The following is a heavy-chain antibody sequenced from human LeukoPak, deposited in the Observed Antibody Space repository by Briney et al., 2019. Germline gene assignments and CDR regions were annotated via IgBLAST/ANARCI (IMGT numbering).Heavy chain of an antibody. D-gene: IGHD3-10*01. Sequence: PGGSLRLSCAASGFTFSSYSMNWVRQAPGQGLEWVSSISSSSNYIYYADSVKGRFTISRDNAKNSLYLQMNSLRAEDTAVYYCARPMEGYSGSGSWYFDYWGQGTLVTVSS. J-gene: IGHJ4*02. CDR3: ARPMEGYSGSGSWYFDY. V-gene: IGHV3-21*01. CDR1: GFTFSSYS. CDR2: ISSSSNYI.